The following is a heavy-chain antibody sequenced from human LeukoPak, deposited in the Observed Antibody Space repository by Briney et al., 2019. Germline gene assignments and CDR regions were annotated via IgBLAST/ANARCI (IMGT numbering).Heavy chain of an antibody. V-gene: IGHV1-46*01. D-gene: IGHD4-17*01. CDR1: GYTFTSYY. Sequence: ASVKVSCKASGYTFTSYYMHWVRQAPGQGLEWMGIINPSGGSTSYAQKFQGRVTMTRDMSTSTVYMELSSLRSEDTAVYYCARDSDHTPYGAYYYYYMDVWGKGTTVTVSS. J-gene: IGHJ6*03. CDR3: ARDSDHTPYGAYYYYYMDV. CDR2: INPSGGST.